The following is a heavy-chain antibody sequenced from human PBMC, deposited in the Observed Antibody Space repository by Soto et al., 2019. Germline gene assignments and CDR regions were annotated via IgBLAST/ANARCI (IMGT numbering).Heavy chain of an antibody. J-gene: IGHJ4*02. D-gene: IGHD6-6*01. CDR1: GGSISSYY. Sequence: SETLSLTCTVSGGSISSYYWSWIRQPPGKGLEWIGYIYYSGSTNYNPSLKSRVTISVDTSKNQFSLKLSSVTAADTAVYYCAREVAARRFDYWGQGTLVPVYS. CDR3: AREVAARRFDY. CDR2: IYYSGST. V-gene: IGHV4-59*01.